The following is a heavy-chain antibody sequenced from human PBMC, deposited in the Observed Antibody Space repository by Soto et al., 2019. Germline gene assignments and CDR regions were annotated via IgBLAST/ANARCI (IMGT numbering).Heavy chain of an antibody. D-gene: IGHD6-19*01. V-gene: IGHV1-2*02. Sequence: ASVKVSCKASGYTFTGYYMHWVRQAPGQGLEWMGWINPNSGGTNYAQKFQGRVTMTRDTSISTAYMELSRLRSDDTAVYYCARGVAGTLTSYYYYGMDVWGQGTTVTVSS. CDR1: GYTFTGYY. CDR2: INPNSGGT. J-gene: IGHJ6*02. CDR3: ARGVAGTLTSYYYYGMDV.